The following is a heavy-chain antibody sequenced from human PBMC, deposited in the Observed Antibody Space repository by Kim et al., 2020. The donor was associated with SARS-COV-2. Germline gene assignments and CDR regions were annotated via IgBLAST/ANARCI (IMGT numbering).Heavy chain of an antibody. J-gene: IGHJ5*02. V-gene: IGHV3-23*01. CDR3: AKDRGGLADTAMVSDSFALDP. D-gene: IGHD5-18*01. CDR1: GFTFSSYA. Sequence: GGSLRLSCAASGFTFSSYAMSWVRQAPGKGLEWVSAISGSGGSTYYADSVKGRFTISRDNSKNTLYLQMNSLRAEDTAVYYCAKDRGGLADTAMVSDSFALDPWGQGTLVTVSS. CDR2: ISGSGGST.